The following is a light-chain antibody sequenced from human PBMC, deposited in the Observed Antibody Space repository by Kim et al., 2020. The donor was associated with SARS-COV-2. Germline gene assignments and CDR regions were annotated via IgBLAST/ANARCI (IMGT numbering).Light chain of an antibody. V-gene: IGKV3-15*01. CDR1: QSVSSN. Sequence: VSPGERGTLSCRAGQSVSSNLAWYQQKPGQAPRLLIYGASTRATEIPARFSGTGSGTEFTLTISSLQSEDSAIYYCHQYNEWPLTFGGGTKVDIK. J-gene: IGKJ4*01. CDR3: HQYNEWPLT. CDR2: GAS.